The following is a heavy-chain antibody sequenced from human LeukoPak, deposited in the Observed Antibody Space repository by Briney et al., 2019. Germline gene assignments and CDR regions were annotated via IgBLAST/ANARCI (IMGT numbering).Heavy chain of an antibody. D-gene: IGHD6-13*01. Sequence: SETLSLTCTVSGGSISSYYWSWIRQPPGKGLEWIGYIYYSGSTNYNPSLKSRVTISVDTSKNQFSLRLSSVTAADTAVYYCARLYSSSLGRVFDYWGQGTLVTVSS. CDR1: GGSISSYY. V-gene: IGHV4-59*01. CDR2: IYYSGST. CDR3: ARLYSSSLGRVFDY. J-gene: IGHJ4*02.